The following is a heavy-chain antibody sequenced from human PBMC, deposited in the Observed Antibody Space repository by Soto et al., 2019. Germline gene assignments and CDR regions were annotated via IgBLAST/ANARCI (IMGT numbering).Heavy chain of an antibody. CDR3: AGSGYCPNIFDY. D-gene: IGHD3-22*01. V-gene: IGHV4-30-2*01. J-gene: IGHJ4*02. CDR1: GGSISSGGYF. CDR2: IYPSGST. Sequence: QLQLQQSGSGLVKPSLTLFLPCAVSGGSISSGGYFWSWIRQPPGTGLEWIGYIYPSGSTYYNPPHKRRVTSSGDRAEYQFALKLSSVTAADTAVYYCAGSGYCPNIFDYRGQATLVSVSS.